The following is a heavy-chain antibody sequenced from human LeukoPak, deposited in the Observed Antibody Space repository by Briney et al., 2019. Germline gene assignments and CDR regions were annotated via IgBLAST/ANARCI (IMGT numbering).Heavy chain of an antibody. V-gene: IGHV4-59*06. Sequence: PSETLSLTCTVSGGSISSYYWSWIRQHPGKGLEWIGYIYYSGSTYYNPSLKSRVTISVDTSKSQFSLKLSSVTAADTAVYYCARDAELGYCSSTSCYSNAFDIWGQGTMVTVSS. CDR2: IYYSGST. CDR3: ARDAELGYCSSTSCYSNAFDI. CDR1: GGSISSYY. D-gene: IGHD2-2*01. J-gene: IGHJ3*02.